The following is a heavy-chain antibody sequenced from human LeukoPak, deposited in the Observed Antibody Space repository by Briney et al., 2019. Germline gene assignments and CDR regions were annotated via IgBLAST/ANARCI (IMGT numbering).Heavy chain of an antibody. CDR2: ISTDGSSA. D-gene: IGHD3-16*01. CDR1: GFTFSSYW. V-gene: IGHV3-74*01. CDR3: ARVNVCPRCHFDY. Sequence: GGSPRLSCAASGFTFSSYWMHWVRQAPGKGLVWVSRISTDGSSAIYADSVKGRFTISRDNAKNTLYLQMNSLRAEDTAVYYCARVNVCPRCHFDYWGQGTLVTVSS. J-gene: IGHJ4*02.